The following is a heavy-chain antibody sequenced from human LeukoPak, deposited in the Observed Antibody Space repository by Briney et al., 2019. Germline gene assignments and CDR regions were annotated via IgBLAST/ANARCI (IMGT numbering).Heavy chain of an antibody. CDR3: AKSNGYGLIDI. Sequence: PSETLSLTCAVSGGSLSGYYWGWVRQPPGKALEWIGNIFCSGSTYYSPSLKSRVTISLDTSRNQFSLKLNSVTAADTAVYYCAKSNGYGLIDIWGQGTMVTVSS. CDR2: IFCSGST. V-gene: IGHV4-59*12. CDR1: GGSLSGYY. D-gene: IGHD3-22*01. J-gene: IGHJ3*02.